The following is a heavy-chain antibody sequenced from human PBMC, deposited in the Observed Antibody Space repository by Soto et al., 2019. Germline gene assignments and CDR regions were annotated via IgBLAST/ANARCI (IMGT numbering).Heavy chain of an antibody. J-gene: IGHJ6*02. V-gene: IGHV3-48*02. Sequence: EVQLVESGGGLIQRGGSLRLSCAASGFTLRIYSLNWVRQAPRKGLAWLSYISGSSDIIYYADSVKGRFTISRDNAKNALYLQMNSLRDEDTAVYFCARGFDLQYGMDVWGQGTTVTVSS. CDR2: ISGSSDII. CDR1: GFTLRIYS. CDR3: ARGFDLQYGMDV. D-gene: IGHD3-10*01.